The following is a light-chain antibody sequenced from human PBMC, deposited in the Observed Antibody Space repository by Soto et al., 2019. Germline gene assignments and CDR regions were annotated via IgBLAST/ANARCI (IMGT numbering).Light chain of an antibody. CDR1: SSDVGSYNL. J-gene: IGLJ3*02. Sequence: QSALTQPASVSGSPGQSITLSCTGTSSDVGSYNLVSWYQQLPGKAPKLMIYEGSKRPSGVSNRFSGSKSGNTASLTISGLEAEDEADYYCCSYIGSSTLVFGGGTKVTVL. CDR3: CSYIGSSTLV. CDR2: EGS. V-gene: IGLV2-23*01.